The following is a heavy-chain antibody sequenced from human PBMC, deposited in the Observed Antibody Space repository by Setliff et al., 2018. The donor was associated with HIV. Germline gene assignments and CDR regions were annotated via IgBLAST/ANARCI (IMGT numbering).Heavy chain of an antibody. CDR2: IYHSGST. Sequence: SETLSLTCAVSGYSISSGYYWGWIRQPPGKGLEWIGSIYHSGSTYYNPSLKSRVTISVDTSKNQFSLKLSSVTAADTGVYYCARVQRVGRGAAEGWFDPWGQGTLVTVSS. J-gene: IGHJ5*02. CDR3: ARVQRVGRGAAEGWFDP. V-gene: IGHV4-38-2*01. D-gene: IGHD6-13*01. CDR1: GYSISSGYY.